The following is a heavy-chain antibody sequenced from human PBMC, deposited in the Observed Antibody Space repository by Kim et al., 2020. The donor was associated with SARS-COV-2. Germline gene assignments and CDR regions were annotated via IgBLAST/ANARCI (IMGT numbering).Heavy chain of an antibody. Sequence: GGSLRLSCAASGFTFDDYAMHWVRQAPGKGLEWVSLISGDGGSTYYADSVKGRFTISRDNSKNSLYLQMNSLRTEDTALYYCAKDFRLGYCSGGSCYQVNWFDPWGQGTLVTVSS. J-gene: IGHJ5*02. V-gene: IGHV3-43*02. CDR2: ISGDGGST. D-gene: IGHD2-15*01. CDR1: GFTFDDYA. CDR3: AKDFRLGYCSGGSCYQVNWFDP.